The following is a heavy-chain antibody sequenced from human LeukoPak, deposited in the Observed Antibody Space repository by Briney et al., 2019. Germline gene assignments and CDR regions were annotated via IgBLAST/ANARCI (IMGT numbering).Heavy chain of an antibody. J-gene: IGHJ4*02. V-gene: IGHV5-51*01. CDR3: ARHYYYGSGSLDRFDY. CDR1: GYSFTSYW. Sequence: GESLKISCKGSGYSFTSYWIGWVRQMPGKGLEWMGIIYPGDSDTRYSPSFQGQVTISADKSISTAYLQWSSLKASDTAMYYCARHYYYGSGSLDRFDYWGQGTLVTVSS. CDR2: IYPGDSDT. D-gene: IGHD3-10*01.